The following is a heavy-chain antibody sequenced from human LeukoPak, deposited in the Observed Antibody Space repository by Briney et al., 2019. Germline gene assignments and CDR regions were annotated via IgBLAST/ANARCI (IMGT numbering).Heavy chain of an antibody. CDR2: IYPGDSDT. J-gene: IGHJ5*02. D-gene: IGHD6-13*01. V-gene: IGHV5-51*01. Sequence: GESLKISCKGSGYSFTSYWIGWVRQMPGKGLEWMGIIYPGDSDTRYSPSFQGQVTISADKSISTAYLQWSSLKASDTAMYYCARQGYSSRPFFNWFDPWGQGTLVTVSS. CDR1: GYSFTSYW. CDR3: ARQGYSSRPFFNWFDP.